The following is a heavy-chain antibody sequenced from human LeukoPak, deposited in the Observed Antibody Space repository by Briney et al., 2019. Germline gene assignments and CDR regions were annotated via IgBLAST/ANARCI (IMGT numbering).Heavy chain of an antibody. CDR2: IYYSGST. J-gene: IGHJ4*02. CDR3: ARGHYVFWSVYYFPQPYYFDS. V-gene: IGHV4-59*08. Sequence: SETLSLTCTVSGGSISSYYWSWIRQPPGKGLEWIGYIYYSGSTNYNPSLKSRVTISVDTSKNQFSLRLSSVTAADTAVYYCARGHYVFWSVYYFPQPYYFDSGARGPLVTVSS. CDR1: GGSISSYY. D-gene: IGHD3-3*01.